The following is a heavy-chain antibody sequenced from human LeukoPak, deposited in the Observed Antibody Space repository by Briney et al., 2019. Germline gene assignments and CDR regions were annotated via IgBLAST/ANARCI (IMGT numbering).Heavy chain of an antibody. Sequence: GGSLRLSCAASGFTFSSYEMNWVRQAPGKGLEWVSYISSIGSTIYYADSVKGRFTISRDNAKNSLYLQMNSLRAEDAAVYYCARDRYDILTGYFDAPDDAFDIWGQGTMVTVSS. CDR2: ISSIGSTI. CDR3: ARDRYDILTGYFDAPDDAFDI. V-gene: IGHV3-48*03. D-gene: IGHD3-9*01. J-gene: IGHJ3*02. CDR1: GFTFSSYE.